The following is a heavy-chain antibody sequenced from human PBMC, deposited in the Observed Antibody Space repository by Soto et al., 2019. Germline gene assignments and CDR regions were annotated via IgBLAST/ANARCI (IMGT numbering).Heavy chain of an antibody. D-gene: IGHD3-22*01. J-gene: IGHJ4*02. CDR3: ARDTDHYDVTGYYSDLRY. Sequence: ASVKVSCKASGYTFTSYAMHWVRQAPGQRLEWMGWINAGNGNTKYSQKFQGRVTITRDTSASTAYMELNSLRAEDTAVYYCARDTDHYDVTGYYSDLRYWGQGALVTVSS. CDR1: GYTFTSYA. CDR2: INAGNGNT. V-gene: IGHV1-3*01.